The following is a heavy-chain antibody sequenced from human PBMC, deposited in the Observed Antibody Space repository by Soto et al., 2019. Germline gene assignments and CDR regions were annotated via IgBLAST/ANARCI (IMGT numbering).Heavy chain of an antibody. J-gene: IGHJ4*02. Sequence: ASVKVSCKASEGTFNSYAIAWVLQAPGQGLEWMGGIIPYYNTLNYAQKFQDRVTVTADDSTNTVYMELSSLRSDDTAVYFCASGASRWYPYFFDSWAQGTLVTVSS. D-gene: IGHD6-13*01. CDR2: IIPYYNTL. V-gene: IGHV1-69*13. CDR1: EGTFNSYA. CDR3: ASGASRWYPYFFDS.